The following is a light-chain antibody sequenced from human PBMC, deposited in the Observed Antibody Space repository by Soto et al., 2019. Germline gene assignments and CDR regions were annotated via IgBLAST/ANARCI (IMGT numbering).Light chain of an antibody. V-gene: IGLV1-40*01. CDR3: HSYDSSVSGYV. Sequence: QSALTQPPSVSGAPGQRVNISCTGSSSNIGAGYDVHWYQQLPGTAPKLLIYGNSNRPSGVPDRFSGSKTGTSASRASTGLQSEDEADYYCHSYDSSVSGYVVGTGTKVTVL. CDR2: GNS. J-gene: IGLJ1*01. CDR1: SSNIGAGYD.